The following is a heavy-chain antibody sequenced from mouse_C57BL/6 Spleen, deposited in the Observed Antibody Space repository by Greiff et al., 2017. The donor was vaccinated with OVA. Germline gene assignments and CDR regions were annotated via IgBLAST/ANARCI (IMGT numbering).Heavy chain of an antibody. J-gene: IGHJ1*03. V-gene: IGHV1-69*01. CDR2: IDPSDSYT. Sequence: VQLQQPGAELVMPGASVKLSCKASGYTFTSYWMHWVKQRPGQGLEWIGEIDPSDSYTNYNQKFKGKSTLTVDKSSSTAYMQLSSLTSEDSAVYYWARGRYFDVWGTGTTVTVSS. CDR3: ARGRYFDV. CDR1: GYTFTSYW.